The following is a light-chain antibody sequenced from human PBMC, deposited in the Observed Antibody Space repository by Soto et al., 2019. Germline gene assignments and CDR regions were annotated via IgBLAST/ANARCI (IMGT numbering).Light chain of an antibody. CDR1: SSDVGGYNY. CDR2: DVS. V-gene: IGLV2-11*01. J-gene: IGLJ1*01. Sequence: QSALTQPRSVSGSPGQSVTISCTGTSSDVGGYNYVSWYQQHPGKAPKLMIYDVSKRPSGVSDRFSGSKSGNTASLTISGLQAEDEADYYCCSYAGSYVFGTGTKVTVL. CDR3: CSYAGSYV.